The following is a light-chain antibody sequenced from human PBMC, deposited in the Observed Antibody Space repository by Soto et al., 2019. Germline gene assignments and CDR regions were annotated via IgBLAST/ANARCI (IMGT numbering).Light chain of an antibody. CDR2: EGS. CDR1: SSDVGSYNL. J-gene: IGLJ1*01. CDR3: CSYAGSSTLYV. V-gene: IGLV2-23*01. Sequence: QSALNQPASVSGSLGQSITLSCTGTSSDVGSYNLVSWYHQHPGKAPKLMIYEGSKRPSGVSNRFSGSKSGNTASLTISGLQAEDEADYYCCSYAGSSTLYVFGTGTTVTVL.